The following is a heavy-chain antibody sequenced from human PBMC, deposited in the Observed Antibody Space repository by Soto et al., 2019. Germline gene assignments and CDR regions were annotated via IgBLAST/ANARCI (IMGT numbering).Heavy chain of an antibody. CDR1: GFSLSTSGVG. CDR3: AHSYSSSPSYYYYGMDV. Sequence: QITLKESGPTLVRPTQTLTLTCTFSGFSLSTSGVGVGWIRQPPGKALEWLALIYWDDDKRYSPSLKSRLTITKDTPKNQVVLTMTNMDPVDTATYYCAHSYSSSPSYYYYGMDVWGQGTTVTVSS. J-gene: IGHJ6*02. V-gene: IGHV2-5*02. CDR2: IYWDDDK. D-gene: IGHD6-13*01.